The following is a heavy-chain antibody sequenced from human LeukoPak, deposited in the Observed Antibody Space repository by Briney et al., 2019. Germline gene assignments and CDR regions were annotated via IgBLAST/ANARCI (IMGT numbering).Heavy chain of an antibody. J-gene: IGHJ5*02. CDR3: ADRSIAASLLEWFDP. CDR1: GFSLSPSGVG. D-gene: IGHD6-6*01. CDR2: IYWNDDK. Sequence: SGPTLVNLTQTLTPTCTFSGFSLSPSGVGVGWIGQPPGKALEWLALIYWNDDKRYSASLKSRLTITKDTSKNQVVLTMTNMEPVDTATYYCADRSIAASLLEWFDPWGRGTLVTVSS. V-gene: IGHV2-5*01.